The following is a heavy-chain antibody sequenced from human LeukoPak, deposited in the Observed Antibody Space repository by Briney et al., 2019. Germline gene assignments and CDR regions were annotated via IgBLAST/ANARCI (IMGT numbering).Heavy chain of an antibody. J-gene: IGHJ3*02. CDR1: GFAFSSFA. D-gene: IGHD6-19*01. CDR3: ARARIAVAHHAFDI. CDR2: ISYDGITE. Sequence: GGSLRLSCAASGFAFSSFAMHWVRQAPGKGLEWVSLISYDGITEDYSDSVKGRFTISRDNFKNTLFLQMNSLRAEDTAVYYCARARIAVAHHAFDIWGQGTMVTVSS. V-gene: IGHV3-30*04.